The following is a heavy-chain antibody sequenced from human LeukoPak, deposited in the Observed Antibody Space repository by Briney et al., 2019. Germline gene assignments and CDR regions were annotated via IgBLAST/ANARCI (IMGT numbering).Heavy chain of an antibody. D-gene: IGHD3-16*01. CDR2: ISSSSSYI. CDR1: GFTFSSYS. V-gene: IGHV3-21*01. CDR3: ARWVGVRFDY. J-gene: IGHJ4*02. Sequence: GSLRLSCAASGFTFSSYSMNWVRQAPGKGLEWVSSISSSSSYIYYADSVEGRFTISGDNAKNSLYLQMNSLRAEDTAVYYCARWVGVRFDYWGQGTLVTVSS.